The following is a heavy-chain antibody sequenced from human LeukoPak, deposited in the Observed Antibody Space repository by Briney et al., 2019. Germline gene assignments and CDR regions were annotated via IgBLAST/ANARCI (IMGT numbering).Heavy chain of an antibody. V-gene: IGHV4-39*07. D-gene: IGHD3-3*01. J-gene: IGHJ6*03. CDR1: SVSISSSSYY. Sequence: SETLSLTCTVSSVSISSSSYYWSWIRQPPGKGLEWIGEINHSGSTNYNPSLKSRVTISVDTSKNQFSLKLSSVTAADTAVYYCARGRRDFGVVKRPHYYYMDVWGKGTTVTVSS. CDR2: INHSGST. CDR3: ARGRRDFGVVKRPHYYYMDV.